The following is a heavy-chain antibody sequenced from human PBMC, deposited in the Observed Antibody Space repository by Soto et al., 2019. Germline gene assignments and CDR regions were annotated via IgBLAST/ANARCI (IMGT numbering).Heavy chain of an antibody. J-gene: IGHJ5*02. V-gene: IGHV2-5*02. CDR1: GFSLTTSGAG. CDR2: IYWDDDK. CDR3: AHRTTTVTWWFDP. D-gene: IGHD4-17*01. Sequence: QITLKESGPTLVKPTQTLTLTCTFSGFSLTTSGAGVGWIRRPPGKALEWRALIYWDDDKRYSPSPKSRLTTTEDTSKNKLVFTMTDMDPADTAAYFCAHRTTTVTWWFDPWGQGTMVTVSS.